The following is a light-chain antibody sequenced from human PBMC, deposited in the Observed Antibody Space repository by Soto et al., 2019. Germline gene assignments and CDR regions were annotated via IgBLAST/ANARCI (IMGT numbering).Light chain of an antibody. V-gene: IGLV2-14*01. CDR3: SSNTFSDNHV. CDR1: SSDVGGYNY. CDR2: EVT. J-gene: IGLJ1*01. Sequence: QSALPHPASVSWSPGQSITISCSGTSSDVGGYNYVSWYQQHPGKAPKLMIFEVTHRPSGVSYRFSGSRSGNTASLTISGLQAEEEADHYCSSNTFSDNHVFGTGTKVTVL.